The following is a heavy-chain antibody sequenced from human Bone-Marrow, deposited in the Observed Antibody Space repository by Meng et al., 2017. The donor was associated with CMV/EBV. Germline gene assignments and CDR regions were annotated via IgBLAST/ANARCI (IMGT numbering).Heavy chain of an antibody. Sequence: GESLKISCAASGFTFSSYWMSWVRQAPGKGLEWVANIKQDGSEKYYVDSVEGRFTISRDNAKNSLYLQMNSLRAEDTAVYYCAKVQRQNKYCSDTRCYWGGFDIWGQGTMVTVSS. V-gene: IGHV3-7*01. CDR1: GFTFSSYW. D-gene: IGHD2-2*01. CDR3: AKVQRQNKYCSDTRCYWGGFDI. CDR2: IKQDGSEK. J-gene: IGHJ3*02.